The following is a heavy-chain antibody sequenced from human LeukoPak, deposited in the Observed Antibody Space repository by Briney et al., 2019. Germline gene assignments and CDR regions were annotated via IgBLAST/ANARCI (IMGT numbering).Heavy chain of an antibody. CDR1: GYTFTGQY. J-gene: IGHJ3*02. V-gene: IGHV1-2*02. D-gene: IGHD4-17*01. Sequence: ASVKVSCKASGYTFTGQYMHWVRQAPGQGLEWMGWINPNSGGTNYAQKFQGRVTMTRDTSISTAYMELSRLRSDDTAVYYCARDDYGVFDAFDIWGQETMVTVSS. CDR2: INPNSGGT. CDR3: ARDDYGVFDAFDI.